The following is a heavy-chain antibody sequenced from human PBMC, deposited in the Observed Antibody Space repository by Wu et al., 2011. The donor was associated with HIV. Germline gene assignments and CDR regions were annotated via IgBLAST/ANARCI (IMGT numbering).Heavy chain of an antibody. V-gene: IGHV1-69*01. J-gene: IGHJ4*02. CDR2: LIPFSGTA. D-gene: IGHD5-18*01. CDR3: SIGGYNYGWGPKPVDF. Sequence: QVQLVQSGAEVQKPGASVKVSCKASGGDFTTYSFTWVRQAPGQGLEWMGGLIPFSGTANYAQRFQGRVTITSDESTTTVTMEVSSLRSEDTAVYYCSIGGYNYGWGPKPVDFWGQGTLVTVSS. CDR1: GGDFTTYS.